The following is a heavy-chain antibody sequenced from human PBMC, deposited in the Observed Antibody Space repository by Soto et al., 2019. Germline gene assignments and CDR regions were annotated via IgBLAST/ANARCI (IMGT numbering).Heavy chain of an antibody. CDR3: AREMAGLGGEYDY. J-gene: IGHJ4*02. V-gene: IGHV1-18*01. CDR2: ISGPSGNA. D-gene: IGHD3-16*01. CDR1: GYTFTKYG. Sequence: QVQLVQSGAEVKNPGASVKVSCKTSGYTFTKYGVGWVRQAPGQGLEWMGWISGPSGNANYAEKVQGRITLTTDTSTSTAYIELRSLRSDATAVYYCAREMAGLGGEYDYWGQGTLVTVSS.